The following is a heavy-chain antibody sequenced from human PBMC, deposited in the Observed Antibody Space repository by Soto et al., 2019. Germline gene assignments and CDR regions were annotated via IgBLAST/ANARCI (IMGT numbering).Heavy chain of an antibody. D-gene: IGHD3-10*01. CDR2: ISGSGGSP. CDR1: GFTFSSYA. CDR3: AKVNGYYGSGSTDY. V-gene: IGHV3-23*01. J-gene: IGHJ4*02. Sequence: EVQLLESGGGLVQPGGSLRLSCAASGFTFSSYAMSWVRQAPGKGLEWVSAISGSGGSPYYADSVKGRFTISRDNSKNTLYLQMNSLRAEDTAVYYCAKVNGYYGSGSTDYWGQGTLVTVSS.